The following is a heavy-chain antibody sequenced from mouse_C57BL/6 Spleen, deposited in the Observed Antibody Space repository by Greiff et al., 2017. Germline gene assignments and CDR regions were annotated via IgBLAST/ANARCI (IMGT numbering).Heavy chain of an antibody. CDR2: IWSGGST. D-gene: IGHD2-2*01. Sequence: QVQLKQSGPGLVQPSQSLSITCTVSGFSLTSYGVHWVRQSPGKGLEWLGVIWSGGSTDYNAAFISRLSISKDNSKSQVFFKMNSLQADDNAIYYCARNALLLWLRRGEKDYYAMDYWGQGTSVTVSS. CDR3: ARNALLLWLRRGEKDYYAMDY. V-gene: IGHV2-2*01. CDR1: GFSLTSYG. J-gene: IGHJ4*01.